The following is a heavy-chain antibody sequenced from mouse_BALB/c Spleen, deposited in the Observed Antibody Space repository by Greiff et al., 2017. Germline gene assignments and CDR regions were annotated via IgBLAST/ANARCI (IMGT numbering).Heavy chain of an antibody. CDR1: GFTFSSYA. CDR2: ISSGGST. J-gene: IGHJ4*01. V-gene: IGHV5-6-5*01. Sequence: EVKLVESGGGLVKPGGSLKLSCAASGFTFSSYAMSWVRQTPEKRLEWVASISSGGSTYYPDSVKGRFTISIDKARNNPYTHMSSLRSEEKAMYSGASEGIYYYGSSYTMDYWGQGTTVTVSS. D-gene: IGHD1-1*01. CDR3: ASEGIYYYGSSYTMDY.